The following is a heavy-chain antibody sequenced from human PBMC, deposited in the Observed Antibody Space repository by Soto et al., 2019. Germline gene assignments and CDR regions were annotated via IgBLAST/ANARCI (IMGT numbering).Heavy chain of an antibody. V-gene: IGHV3-9*01. CDR2: ITWNGGTI. J-gene: IGHJ5*02. CDR3: AKGGSAALIAPSGRDNWFDP. Sequence: LRLSCAASGFAFDDYVMHWVRQPPGRGLEWVSGITWNGGTIRYVDSVKGRFTISRDNAENSLYLQMNSLRPEDTAVYYCAKGGSAALIAPSGRDNWFDPWGQGTQVTVPQ. CDR1: GFAFDDYV. D-gene: IGHD6-13*01.